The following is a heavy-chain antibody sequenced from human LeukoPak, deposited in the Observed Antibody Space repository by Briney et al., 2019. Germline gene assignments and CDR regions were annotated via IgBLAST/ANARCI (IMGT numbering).Heavy chain of an antibody. D-gene: IGHD4-11*01. CDR2: ISYDGSNK. CDR3: AKDRSSYSHYSYYGMDV. CDR1: GFTFSSYG. Sequence: AGGSLRLSCAASGFTFSSYGMHWVRQAPGKGLEWVAVISYDGSNKHYADSVKGRFTISRDNSKNTLYLQMNSLRAEDTAVYYCAKDRSSYSHYSYYGMDVWGQGTTVTVSS. V-gene: IGHV3-30*18. J-gene: IGHJ6*02.